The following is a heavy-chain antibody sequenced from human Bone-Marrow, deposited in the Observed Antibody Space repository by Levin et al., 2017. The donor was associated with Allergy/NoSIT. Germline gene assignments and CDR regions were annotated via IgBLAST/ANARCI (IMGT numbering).Heavy chain of an antibody. V-gene: IGHV1-69*06. Sequence: SVKVSCKASGGTFSSYAISWVRQAPGQGLEWMGGIIPIFGTANYAQKFQGRVTITADKSTSTAYMELSSLRSEDTAVYYCARDYYGSGSYYNPIFDYWGQGTLVTVSS. CDR2: IIPIFGTA. D-gene: IGHD3-10*01. CDR1: GGTFSSYA. J-gene: IGHJ4*02. CDR3: ARDYYGSGSYYNPIFDY.